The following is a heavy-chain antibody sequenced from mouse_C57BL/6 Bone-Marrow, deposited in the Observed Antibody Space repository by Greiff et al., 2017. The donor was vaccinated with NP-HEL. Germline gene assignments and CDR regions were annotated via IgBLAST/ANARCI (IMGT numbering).Heavy chain of an antibody. V-gene: IGHV3-3*01. Sequence: EVQLQESGPSLVRPSQSLSLSCTVTGFSFNSDCFCIWIRQFPGNKLEYIGYTFYSGITYYHPSLESRTYISRDTSKNKFSLKLSSVTTEDKATYDCGGLLLRDPPYAMDYWGQGTSVTVSS. CDR3: GGLLLRDPPYAMDY. CDR2: TFYSGIT. D-gene: IGHD1-1*01. CDR1: GFSFNSDCF. J-gene: IGHJ4*01.